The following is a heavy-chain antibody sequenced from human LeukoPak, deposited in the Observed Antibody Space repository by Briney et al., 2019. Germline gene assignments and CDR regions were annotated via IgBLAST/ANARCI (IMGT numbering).Heavy chain of an antibody. J-gene: IGHJ4*02. V-gene: IGHV3-23*01. CDR2: ISGSGGST. D-gene: IGHD6-19*01. Sequence: GGSLRLSCAASGFTFSSYAMSWVRQAPGKGLEWVSAISGSGGSTYYADSVKGRFTISRDNSKNTLYLQMNSLRAEDTAVYYCAKDLREKKQWLGPNYFDYWGQGTLVTVSS. CDR3: AKDLREKKQWLGPNYFDY. CDR1: GFTFSSYA.